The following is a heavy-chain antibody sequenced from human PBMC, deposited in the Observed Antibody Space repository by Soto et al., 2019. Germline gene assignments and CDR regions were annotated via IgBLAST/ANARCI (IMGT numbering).Heavy chain of an antibody. Sequence: EAQLRESGGGLVQPGGSLRLSCAASGLTFSGYVMVWVRQAPGKGLEWVSSISGNGDSTYYTDSVKGRFTISRDNSKNTVYLLIDIPRAEDTGVYYCANPPPRGSLSPIRSRGQGTLVTVPS. CDR2: ISGNGDST. CDR1: GLTFSGYV. V-gene: IGHV3-23*01. CDR3: ANPPPRGSLSPIRS. J-gene: IGHJ4*02.